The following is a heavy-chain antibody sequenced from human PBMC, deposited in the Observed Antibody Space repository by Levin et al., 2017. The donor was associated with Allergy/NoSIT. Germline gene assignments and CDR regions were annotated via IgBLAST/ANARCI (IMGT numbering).Heavy chain of an antibody. CDR2: IIPILGIA. J-gene: IGHJ6*03. CDR3: ARQGFAMVWYYYYYMDV. CDR1: GGTFSSYT. Sequence: ASVKVSCKASGGTFSSYTISWVRQAPGQGLEWMGRIIPILGIANYAQKFQGRVTITADKSTSTAYMELSSLRSEDTAVYYCARQGFAMVWYYYYYMDVWGKGTTVTVSS. V-gene: IGHV1-69*02. D-gene: IGHD4/OR15-4a*01.